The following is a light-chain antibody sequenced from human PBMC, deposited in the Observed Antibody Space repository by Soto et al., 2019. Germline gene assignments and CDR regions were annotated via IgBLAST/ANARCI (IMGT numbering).Light chain of an antibody. V-gene: IGKV3-15*01. CDR1: QSVSSN. CDR2: GAS. CDR3: QKYNSAPLT. Sequence: EVVLIQSPVTLYVSPGGGIPLSCRASQSVSSNLAWYQQKPGQAPRLLIYGASTRATGIPARFSGSGSGTDFTLTISSLQPEDVATYYCQKYNSAPLTFGGGTKVDIK. J-gene: IGKJ4*01.